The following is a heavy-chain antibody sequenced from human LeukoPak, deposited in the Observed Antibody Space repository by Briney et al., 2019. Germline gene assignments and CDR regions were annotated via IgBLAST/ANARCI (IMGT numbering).Heavy chain of an antibody. Sequence: GGSLRLSCAASGFTFSSYSMNWVRQAPGKGLEWVSSISSSSSYIYYADSVKGRFTISRDNAKNSLYLQMNSPRAEDTAVYYCARDGMVRGVMGYWGQGTLVTVSS. D-gene: IGHD3-10*01. CDR3: ARDGMVRGVMGY. V-gene: IGHV3-21*01. CDR1: GFTFSSYS. CDR2: ISSSSSYI. J-gene: IGHJ4*02.